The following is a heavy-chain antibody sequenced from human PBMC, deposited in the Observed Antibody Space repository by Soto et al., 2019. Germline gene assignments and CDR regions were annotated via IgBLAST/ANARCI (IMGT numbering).Heavy chain of an antibody. CDR2: ISSSSSYI. V-gene: IGHV3-21*01. Sequence: GGSLRLSCAASGFTFSSYSMNWVRQAPGKGLEWVSSISSSSSYIYYADSVKGRFTISRDNAKNSLYLQMNSLRAEDTVVYYCARDDYGDSPFDYWGQGTLVTVSS. CDR1: GFTFSSYS. CDR3: ARDDYGDSPFDY. D-gene: IGHD4-17*01. J-gene: IGHJ4*02.